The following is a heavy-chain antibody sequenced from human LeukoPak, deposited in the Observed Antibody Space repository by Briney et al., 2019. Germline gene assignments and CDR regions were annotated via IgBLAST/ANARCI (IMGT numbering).Heavy chain of an antibody. V-gene: IGHV3-21*01. D-gene: IGHD6-19*01. CDR2: ISSSSSYI. CDR1: GFTFSSYS. J-gene: IGHJ4*02. CDR3: ARGSGYIAVAGPFDY. Sequence: PGGSLRLSCAASGFTFSSYSMNWVRQVPGKGLEWVSSISSSSSYIYYADSVKGRFTISRDNAKNSLYLQMNSLRAEDTAVYYCARGSGYIAVAGPFDYWGQGTLVTVSS.